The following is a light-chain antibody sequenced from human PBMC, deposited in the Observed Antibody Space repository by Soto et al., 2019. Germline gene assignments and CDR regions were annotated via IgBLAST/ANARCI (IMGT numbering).Light chain of an antibody. J-gene: IGLJ1*01. V-gene: IGLV2-14*01. Sequence: QSVLTQPASVSGSPGQSITISCTGNSIDVGGYNYVSWYQQHPGKAPKLMIYDVSNRPSGVSNRFSGSKSGNTASLTISGLQAEDEADYYCTSYTSTVYVFGTGTKVTVL. CDR2: DVS. CDR1: SIDVGGYNY. CDR3: TSYTSTVYV.